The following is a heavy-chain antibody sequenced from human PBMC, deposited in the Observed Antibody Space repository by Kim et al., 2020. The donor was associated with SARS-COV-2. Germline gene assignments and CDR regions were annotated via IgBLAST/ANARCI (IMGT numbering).Heavy chain of an antibody. CDR3: ARDMFGVYAAFDI. CDR1: GGSVSSGSYY. D-gene: IGHD3-10*02. Sequence: SETLSLTCTVSGGSVSSGSYYLFWIRQPPVQGLEWLGYISHSGSTFYNPSLKRRVPISVDTSKTLFSLRLSSVTAADTAVYYCARDMFGVYAAFDIWGQG. CDR2: ISHSGST. V-gene: IGHV4-61*01. J-gene: IGHJ3*02.